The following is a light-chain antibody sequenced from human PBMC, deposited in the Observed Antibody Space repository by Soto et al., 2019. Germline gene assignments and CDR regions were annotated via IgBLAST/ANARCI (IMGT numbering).Light chain of an antibody. Sequence: QSALTQTASVSGSPGQSITISCTGTSSDVGGYNYVSWYQQQPGKAPKFMIYDVSNRPSGVSNRFSGSKSGNTASLTISGLPAQDEADYYCCSYTTSNSRQIVFGTGTKLTVL. CDR1: SSDVGGYNY. CDR3: CSYTTSNSRQIV. V-gene: IGLV2-14*01. J-gene: IGLJ1*01. CDR2: DVS.